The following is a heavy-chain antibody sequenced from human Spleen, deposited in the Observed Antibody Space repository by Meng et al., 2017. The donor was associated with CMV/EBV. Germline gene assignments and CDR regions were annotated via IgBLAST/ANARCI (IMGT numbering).Heavy chain of an antibody. CDR3: ARARGGSGWYARDKASYWHFDL. CDR2: IYNSGST. J-gene: IGHJ2*01. D-gene: IGHD6-13*01. CDR1: SYS. V-gene: IGHV4-59*01. Sequence: SYSWSGIRQPPGAGLDWIGYIYNSGSTEHNPSLKSRVTMSVDTSNNQFSLKLTSVSAADTAVYYCARARGGSGWYARDKASYWHFDLWGRGTLVTVSS.